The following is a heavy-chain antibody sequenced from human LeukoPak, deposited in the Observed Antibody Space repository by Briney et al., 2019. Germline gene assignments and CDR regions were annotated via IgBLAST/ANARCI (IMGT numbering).Heavy chain of an antibody. Sequence: PGGSLRLSCAASGFSFGDFTMNWVRQAPGKGLEWVSAISGSGGSTYYADSVKGRFTISRDNSKNTLYLQMNSLRAEDTAVYYCARDWEATQVGTTITGNFDSWGQGTLVTVSS. D-gene: IGHD5-24*01. J-gene: IGHJ4*02. CDR3: ARDWEATQVGTTITGNFDS. V-gene: IGHV3-23*01. CDR2: ISGSGGST. CDR1: GFSFGDFT.